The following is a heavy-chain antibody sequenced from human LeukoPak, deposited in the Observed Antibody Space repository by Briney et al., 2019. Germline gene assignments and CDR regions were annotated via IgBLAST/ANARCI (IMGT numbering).Heavy chain of an antibody. D-gene: IGHD6-13*01. CDR1: GFTPSSYW. J-gene: IGHJ3*02. V-gene: IGHV3-7*01. CDR2: INQDGHAQ. Sequence: GGSLRLSCAASGFTPSSYWMTWVRQAPGKGLEWVANINQDGHAQYYVQSVRGRFTISRDNAKNSLYLQMSSLRAEDTAVYYCARVAVSSSWYLRLADAFDIWGQGTMVTVSS. CDR3: ARVAVSSSWYLRLADAFDI.